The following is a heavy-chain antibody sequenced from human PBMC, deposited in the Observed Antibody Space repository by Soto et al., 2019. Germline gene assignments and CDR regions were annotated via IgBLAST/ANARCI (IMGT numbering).Heavy chain of an antibody. J-gene: IGHJ4*02. CDR2: INPSGDST. CDR3: ARSYYDYVWGSYRSAHFDY. D-gene: IGHD3-16*02. V-gene: IGHV1-46*01. CDR1: GCTFTSYY. Sequence: ASVKVSCKASGCTFTSYYMHWVRQAPGQGLEWMGIINPSGDSTSYAQKFQGRVTMTRDTSTSTVYMELSSLRSEDTAVYYCARSYYDYVWGSYRSAHFDYWGQGTLVTVSS.